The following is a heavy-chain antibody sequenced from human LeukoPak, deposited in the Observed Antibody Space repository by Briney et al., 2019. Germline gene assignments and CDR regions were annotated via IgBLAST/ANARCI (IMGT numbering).Heavy chain of an antibody. CDR1: GFIVSINS. J-gene: IGHJ6*03. D-gene: IGHD3-16*01. CDR3: AKGFMRWGEVYYMDV. Sequence: GGSLRLSCTVSGFIVSINSMSWVRQAPGKGLEWVSFIYSGGNTHYSDSVKGRFTISRDNSKNTLFLQMNSLRAEDTAVYYCAKGFMRWGEVYYMDVWGKGTTVTVSS. V-gene: IGHV3-53*01. CDR2: IYSGGNT.